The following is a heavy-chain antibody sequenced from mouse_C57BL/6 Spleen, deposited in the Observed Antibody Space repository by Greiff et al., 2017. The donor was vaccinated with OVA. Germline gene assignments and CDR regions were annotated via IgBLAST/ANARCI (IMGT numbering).Heavy chain of an antibody. V-gene: IGHV2-2*01. Sequence: VQLQQSGPGLVQPSQSLSITCTVSGFSLTSYGVHWVRQSPGKGLEWLGVIWSGGSTDYTAAFISRLSISKDNSKSQVFFKMNSLQADDTAIYYCARNSITTVVAKNWYFDVWGTGTTVTVSS. D-gene: IGHD1-1*01. CDR3: ARNSITTVVAKNWYFDV. J-gene: IGHJ1*03. CDR2: IWSGGST. CDR1: GFSLTSYG.